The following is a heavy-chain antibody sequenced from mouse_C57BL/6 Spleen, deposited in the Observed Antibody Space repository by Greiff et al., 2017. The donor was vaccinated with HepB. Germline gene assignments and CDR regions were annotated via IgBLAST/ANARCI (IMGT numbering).Heavy chain of an antibody. Sequence: QVQLQQSGAELVKPGASVKISCKASGYAFSSYWMNWVKQRPGKGLEWIGQIYPGDGDTNYNGKFKGKATLTADKSSSTAYMQLSSLTSEDSAVYFCARPYSNYLYYFDYWGQGTTLTVSS. V-gene: IGHV1-80*01. J-gene: IGHJ2*01. CDR3: ARPYSNYLYYFDY. CDR1: GYAFSSYW. CDR2: IYPGDGDT. D-gene: IGHD2-5*01.